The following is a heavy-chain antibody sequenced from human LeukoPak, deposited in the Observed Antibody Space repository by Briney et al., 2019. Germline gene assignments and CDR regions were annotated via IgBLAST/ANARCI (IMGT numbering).Heavy chain of an antibody. V-gene: IGHV3-11*01. CDR3: ARGSRGYSYGYAFGY. D-gene: IGHD5-18*01. CDR2: ISRDATII. CDR1: GFTFSDYY. Sequence: KPGGSLRLSCVASGFTFSDYYLTWIRQAPGKGLEWVSYISRDATIIYYSDSVKGRFTISRDNAKNSLYLQMNSLSVEDTAIYYCARGSRGYSYGYAFGYWGQGTLVTVSS. J-gene: IGHJ4*02.